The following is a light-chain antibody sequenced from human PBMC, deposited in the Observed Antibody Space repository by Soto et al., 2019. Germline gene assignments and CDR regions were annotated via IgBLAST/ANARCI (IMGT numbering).Light chain of an antibody. CDR2: EVS. CDR1: SSDGGGYNY. Sequence: QSALTQPPSASGSPGQSVTISCTGTSSDGGGYNYVSWYQQHPGKAPKLMIYEVSKRPSGVPDRFSGSKSGNTASLTVSGHQAEDEADYYCSSYAGSNNVVFGGGTKLTVL. V-gene: IGLV2-8*01. J-gene: IGLJ2*01. CDR3: SSYAGSNNVV.